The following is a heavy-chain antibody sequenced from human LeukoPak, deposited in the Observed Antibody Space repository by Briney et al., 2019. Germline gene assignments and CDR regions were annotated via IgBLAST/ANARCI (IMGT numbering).Heavy chain of an antibody. D-gene: IGHD3-10*01. V-gene: IGHV1-8*01. J-gene: IGHJ4*02. Sequence: ASVRVSCKASGYTFTSYDINWVRQATGQGLEWLGWMNPNSVNTGYAQKFQGRVTMTRNTSIRTAYMELSSLRSEATALYYCARQFRETYYHGSGKGFDYWGQGTLVTVSS. CDR3: ARQFRETYYHGSGKGFDY. CDR2: MNPNSVNT. CDR1: GYTFTSYD.